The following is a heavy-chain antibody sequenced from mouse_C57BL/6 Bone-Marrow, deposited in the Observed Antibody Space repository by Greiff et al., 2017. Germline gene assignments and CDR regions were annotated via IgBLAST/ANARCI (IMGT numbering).Heavy chain of an antibody. D-gene: IGHD1-1*01. CDR2: IYPSDSET. CDR3: ARENYDYFDY. Sequence: QVQLQQPGAELVRPGSSVKLSCKASGYTFTSYWMDWVKQRPGQGLEWIGNIYPSDSETHYNQKFKDKATLNVDKSSSTAYMQLSSLTSEDSAVYYCARENYDYFDYWGQGTTLTVSS. V-gene: IGHV1-61*01. CDR1: GYTFTSYW. J-gene: IGHJ2*01.